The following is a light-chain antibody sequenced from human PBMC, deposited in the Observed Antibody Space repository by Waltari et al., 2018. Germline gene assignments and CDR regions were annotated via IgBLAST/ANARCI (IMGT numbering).Light chain of an antibody. Sequence: EVVLTQSPGTLSVSPGERATLSCRASQSIGSSFGWYHQRPGQAPRLLTYGAFIRATGVADRFSGSGSGTDFRLTISRVEPEDFAVYYCQHCLRWPVAFGLGTKVEIK. CDR3: QHCLRWPVA. CDR2: GAF. CDR1: QSIGSS. J-gene: IGKJ1*01. V-gene: IGKV3-20*01.